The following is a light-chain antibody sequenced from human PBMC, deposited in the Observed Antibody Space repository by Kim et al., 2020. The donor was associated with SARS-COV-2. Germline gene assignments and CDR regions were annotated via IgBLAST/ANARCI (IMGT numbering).Light chain of an antibody. CDR3: QQSVT. J-gene: IGKJ4*01. CDR2: GAY. V-gene: IGKV3-15*01. CDR1: ESVGTS. Sequence: ANLTRSPWEGVTIACRTSESVGTSLAWYQQKPGQSTRLLIYGAYSRAEGTPARFSGRGSGTQFTLTISSLQSEDFAFYYCQQSVTFGGGTKVDIK.